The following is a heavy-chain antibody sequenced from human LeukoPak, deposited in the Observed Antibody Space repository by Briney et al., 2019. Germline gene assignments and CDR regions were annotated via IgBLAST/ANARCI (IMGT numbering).Heavy chain of an antibody. Sequence: GGSLRLSCAASGLTVSNNYMTWIRQAPGKGLEWVSYISSSSNNIHYANSVRGRFTISRDNAKNSVYLQMNSLRAEDTAIYYCARAAGWFDPWGQGTLVTVSS. CDR2: ISSSSNNI. CDR3: ARAAGWFDP. V-gene: IGHV3-11*01. J-gene: IGHJ5*02. CDR1: GLTVSNNY.